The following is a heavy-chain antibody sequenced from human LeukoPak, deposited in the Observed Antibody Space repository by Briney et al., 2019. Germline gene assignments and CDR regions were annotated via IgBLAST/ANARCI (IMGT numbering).Heavy chain of an antibody. J-gene: IGHJ4*02. CDR3: ARDYYGIDY. D-gene: IGHD3-22*01. V-gene: IGHV3-74*01. CDR1: GFTFSGYW. CDR2: IDNDGSDT. Sequence: GSLRLSCAASGFTFSGYWMQWVRQTPGEGLVWVSRIDNDGSDTNYADSVKGRFTISRDNAKNTLYLQMNSLRAEDTAVYYCARDYYGIDYWGQGTLVTVSS.